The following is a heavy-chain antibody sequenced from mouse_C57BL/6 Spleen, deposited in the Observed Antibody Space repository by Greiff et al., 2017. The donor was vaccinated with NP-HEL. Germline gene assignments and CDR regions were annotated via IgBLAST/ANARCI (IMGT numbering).Heavy chain of an antibody. Sequence: EVHLVESGGGLVKPGGSLKLSCAASGFTFSSYAMSWVRQTPEKRLEWVATISDGGSYTYYPDNVKGRFTISRDNAKNNLYLQMSHLKSEDTAMYYCAREGTGTGYFDVWGTGTTVTVSS. CDR3: AREGTGTGYFDV. D-gene: IGHD4-1*01. CDR2: ISDGGSYT. V-gene: IGHV5-4*01. CDR1: GFTFSSYA. J-gene: IGHJ1*03.